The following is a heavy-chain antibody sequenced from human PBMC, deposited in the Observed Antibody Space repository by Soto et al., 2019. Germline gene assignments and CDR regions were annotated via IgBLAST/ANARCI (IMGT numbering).Heavy chain of an antibody. V-gene: IGHV3-53*01. CDR2: IYSDGST. CDR1: VFSVSNNY. Sequence: EVQLVESGGGLIQPGGSLRLSCVASVFSVSNNYMSWVRQAPGTGLEWVSVIYSDGSTYYADSVKGRFTISRDNSRNTVYLQTNSLRAEDTAVYYCARGGGVAVRPHYYYYGMDVWGQGTTVTVSS. D-gene: IGHD6-6*01. CDR3: ARGGGVAVRPHYYYYGMDV. J-gene: IGHJ6*02.